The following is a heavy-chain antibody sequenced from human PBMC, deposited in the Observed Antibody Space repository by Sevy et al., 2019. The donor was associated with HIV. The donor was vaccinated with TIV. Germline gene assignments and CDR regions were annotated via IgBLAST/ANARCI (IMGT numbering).Heavy chain of an antibody. J-gene: IGHJ3*02. V-gene: IGHV4-59*08. CDR1: GGSINSDH. CDR2: VYYTAGT. CDR3: ARRNDCDI. D-gene: IGHD2-21*02. Sequence: SETLSLTCTVSGGSINSDHWNWIRQPPGKGLEWIGYVYYTAGTNYNPSLKNRVTISVDRTKNQYSLKLASVTAAETAVYYWARRNDCDIWGQGTTVTVSS.